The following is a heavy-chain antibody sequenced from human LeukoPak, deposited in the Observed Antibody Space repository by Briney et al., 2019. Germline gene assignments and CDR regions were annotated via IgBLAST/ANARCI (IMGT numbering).Heavy chain of an antibody. CDR3: ARGNPTYCSGGSCYGRADAFDI. Sequence: ASVKVSCKASGYTFTSYDINWVRQATGQGLEWMGWMNPNSGNTGYAQKFQGRVTMTRNTSISTAYMELSSLRSEDTAVYCCARGNPTYCSGGSCYGRADAFDIWGQGTMVTVSS. CDR1: GYTFTSYD. J-gene: IGHJ3*02. D-gene: IGHD2-15*01. V-gene: IGHV1-8*01. CDR2: MNPNSGNT.